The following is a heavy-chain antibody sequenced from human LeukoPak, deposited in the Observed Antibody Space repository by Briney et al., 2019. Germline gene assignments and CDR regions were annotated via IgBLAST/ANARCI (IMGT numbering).Heavy chain of an antibody. J-gene: IGHJ6*03. CDR2: ISSGGDSI. Sequence: PGGSLRLSCAASGITFSDHYMSWIRQAPGKGLEWLSYISSGGDSIYYADSVKGRFTISRDNAKNSLYLQMNSLRAEDTAVYYCARDPYSGRYGDYYYYYMDVWGKGTTVTISS. D-gene: IGHD1-26*01. CDR1: GITFSDHY. CDR3: ARDPYSGRYGDYYYYYMDV. V-gene: IGHV3-11*04.